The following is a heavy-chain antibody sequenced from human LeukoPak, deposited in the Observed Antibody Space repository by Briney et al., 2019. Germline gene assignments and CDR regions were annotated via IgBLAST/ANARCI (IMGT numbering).Heavy chain of an antibody. J-gene: IGHJ4*02. D-gene: IGHD1-26*01. Sequence: GGSLRLSCAASGFTFSNYAMSWVRQAPGKGPEWVSAISGSGGRTYYGDPVKGRFTISRDNSKNTLYLQMNSLRAEDTAVYYCAKDYSGSHSTFHYWGQGTLVTVSS. CDR2: ISGSGGRT. CDR3: AKDYSGSHSTFHY. V-gene: IGHV3-23*01. CDR1: GFTFSNYA.